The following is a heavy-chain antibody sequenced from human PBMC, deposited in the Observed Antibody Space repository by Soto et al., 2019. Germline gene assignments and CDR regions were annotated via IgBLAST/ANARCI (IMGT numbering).Heavy chain of an antibody. D-gene: IGHD6-13*01. CDR3: ARGLTLVSSSWFSPRGWFDP. Sequence: SETLSLTCAVYGGSFSGYYWSWIRQPPGKGLEWIGEINHSGSTNYNPSLKSRVTISVDTSKNQFSLKLSSVTAADTAVYYCARGLTLVSSSWFSPRGWFDPWGQGTLVTVSS. CDR2: INHSGST. CDR1: GGSFSGYY. J-gene: IGHJ5*02. V-gene: IGHV4-34*01.